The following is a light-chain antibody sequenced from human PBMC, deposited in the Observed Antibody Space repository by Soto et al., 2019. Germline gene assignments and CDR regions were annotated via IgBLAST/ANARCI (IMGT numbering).Light chain of an antibody. J-gene: IGKJ2*01. Sequence: EIVLTQSPGTLSLSPGERATLSCRASQSVSSSYLAWYQQKPGQAPRLLIYDASNRATGIPDRFSGSGSGTDFTLTISRLEPEDFAVYFCQQYGSSPYTFGQGTKLETK. CDR3: QQYGSSPYT. CDR2: DAS. CDR1: QSVSSSY. V-gene: IGKV3-20*01.